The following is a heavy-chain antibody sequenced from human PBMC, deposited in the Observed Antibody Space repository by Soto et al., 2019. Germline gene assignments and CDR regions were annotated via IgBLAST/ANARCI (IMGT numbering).Heavy chain of an antibody. CDR2: VYYSGFT. Sequence: SETLSLTCTVSGASINTVPYYWGWIRQSPGKGLEWIGSVYYSGFTYYNPSLKSRVTISLDTSKNQFSLEVSSVTAADTALYYCATTFDSSGYYHNFGMDVWGQGTTVTVSS. CDR1: GASINTVPYY. CDR3: ATTFDSSGYYHNFGMDV. D-gene: IGHD3-22*01. J-gene: IGHJ6*02. V-gene: IGHV4-39*01.